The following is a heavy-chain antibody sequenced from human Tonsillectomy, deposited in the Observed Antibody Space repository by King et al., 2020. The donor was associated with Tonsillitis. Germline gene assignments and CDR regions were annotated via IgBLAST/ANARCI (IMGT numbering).Heavy chain of an antibody. CDR3: ARRGYSYGLDY. Sequence: VQLQQWGAGLLKPSETLSLTCAVYGGSFSGYYWSWIRQPPGKGLEWIGEINHSGSTNYNPSLKSRVTIPVDTSKNQFSLKLSSVTAADTAVYYCARRGYSYGLDYWGQGTLVTVSS. J-gene: IGHJ4*02. CDR1: GGSFSGYY. V-gene: IGHV4-34*01. D-gene: IGHD5-18*01. CDR2: INHSGST.